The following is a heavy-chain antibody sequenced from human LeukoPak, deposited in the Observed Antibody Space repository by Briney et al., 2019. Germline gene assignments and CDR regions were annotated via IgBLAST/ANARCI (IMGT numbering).Heavy chain of an antibody. CDR2: IYYSGST. Sequence: SETLSLTCTVSGGSISSSSYYWGWIRQPPGKGLEWIGSIYYSGSTYYNPSLKSRVTISVDTSKNQFSLKLSSVTAADTAVYYCARIFHDSSGRYYFDYWGQGTLVTVSS. CDR3: ARIFHDSSGRYYFDY. V-gene: IGHV4-39*01. J-gene: IGHJ4*02. CDR1: GGSISSSSYY. D-gene: IGHD6-19*01.